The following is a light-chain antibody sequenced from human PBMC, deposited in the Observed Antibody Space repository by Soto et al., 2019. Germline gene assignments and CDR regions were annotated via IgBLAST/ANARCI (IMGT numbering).Light chain of an antibody. CDR1: QNVSSN. CDR2: GAS. J-gene: IGKJ1*01. CDR3: QQYNNCGT. Sequence: EIVMTQSPATLSVSPGERATLSCRASQNVSSNLAWYQQKPGQAPRLLIYGASTRATGIPARFSGSGSGTEFTLTISSLQSEDFAVYYCQQYNNCGTFGQGTKVEIK. V-gene: IGKV3-15*01.